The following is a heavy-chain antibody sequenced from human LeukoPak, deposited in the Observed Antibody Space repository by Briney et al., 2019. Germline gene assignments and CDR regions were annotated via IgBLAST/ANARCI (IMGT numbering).Heavy chain of an antibody. V-gene: IGHV3-7*01. CDR3: ARDLAAGGPCNY. Sequence: GSLRLSCAASGFTFSGYWMSWVRQAPGKGLEWVANIKQDGSEKYYVDSVRGRFTISRDNAKNSLFLQMDSLRVEDTAVYYCARDLAAGGPCNYWGQGTLVTVSS. CDR1: GFTFSGYW. D-gene: IGHD6-13*01. CDR2: IKQDGSEK. J-gene: IGHJ4*02.